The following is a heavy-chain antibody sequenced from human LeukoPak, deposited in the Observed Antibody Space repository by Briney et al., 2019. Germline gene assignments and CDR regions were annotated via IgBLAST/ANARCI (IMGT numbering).Heavy chain of an antibody. Sequence: GGSLRLSCAVSGFTFSSYAMSWVRQAPGKGLEWVPAIDSSGSYTWYDDSVNGRFTISRDNSKNTLYLQMNSLRAEDTAVYYCMRAGVYGSSRYWYDYWGQGILLAVSS. V-gene: IGHV3-23*05. J-gene: IGHJ4*02. CDR3: MRAGVYGSSRYWYDY. CDR1: GFTFSSYA. D-gene: IGHD6-13*01. CDR2: IDSSGSYT.